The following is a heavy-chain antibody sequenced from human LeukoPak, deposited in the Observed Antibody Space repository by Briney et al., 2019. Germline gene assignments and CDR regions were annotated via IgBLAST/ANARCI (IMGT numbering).Heavy chain of an antibody. D-gene: IGHD6-19*01. CDR2: ISWDGGST. V-gene: IGHV3-43*01. Sequence: GGSLRLSCAASGFTFDDYTMHWVRQAPGKGLEWVSLISWDGGSTYYADSVKGRFTISRDNGKNSLYLQMNSLRAEDTAVYYCARDLGYSSGPNYWGQGTRVTVSS. CDR1: GFTFDDYT. CDR3: ARDLGYSSGPNY. J-gene: IGHJ4*02.